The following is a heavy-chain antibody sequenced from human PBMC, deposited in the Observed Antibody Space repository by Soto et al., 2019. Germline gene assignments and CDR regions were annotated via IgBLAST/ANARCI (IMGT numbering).Heavy chain of an antibody. Sequence: QVQLVQSGAEVEKPGASVKVSCTTSGYSFSDYSIHWVRQAPGQGLEWMGWIHPKSGGTNYAQKFQGRVTMARDTSISTVYMELRWLKSDDTAVFYCARDVGDDPTAVSYYFDYWGQGTLVTVSS. J-gene: IGHJ4*02. V-gene: IGHV1-2*02. CDR2: IHPKSGGT. CDR1: GYSFSDYS. CDR3: ARDVGDDPTAVSYYFDY. D-gene: IGHD3-10*01.